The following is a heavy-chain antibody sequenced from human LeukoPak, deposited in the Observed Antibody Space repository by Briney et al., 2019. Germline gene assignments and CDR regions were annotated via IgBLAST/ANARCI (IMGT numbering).Heavy chain of an antibody. CDR3: AASSGYYFDYYYYYMDV. D-gene: IGHD3-22*01. J-gene: IGHJ6*03. CDR1: GFTFTSSA. V-gene: IGHV1-58*01. CDR2: IVVGSGNT. Sequence: ASVKVSCKASGFTFTSSAVQWVRQARGQRLEWIGWIVVGSGNTNYAQKFQERVTITRDMSTSTAYMELSSLRSEDTAVYYCAASSGYYFDYYYYYMDVWGKGTTVTVSS.